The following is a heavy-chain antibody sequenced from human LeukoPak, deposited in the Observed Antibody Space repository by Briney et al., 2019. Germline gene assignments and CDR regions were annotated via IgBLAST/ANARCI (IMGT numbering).Heavy chain of an antibody. Sequence: ASVKVSCKASGYTFTSYGISWVRQAPGQGLEWVGWISAYNGNTNYAQKLQGRVTMTTDTSTSTAYMELRSLRSDDTAVYYCARDGYCTNGVCSPGWFDPWGQGTLVTVSS. CDR2: ISAYNGNT. J-gene: IGHJ5*02. V-gene: IGHV1-18*01. CDR1: GYTFTSYG. D-gene: IGHD2-8*01. CDR3: ARDGYCTNGVCSPGWFDP.